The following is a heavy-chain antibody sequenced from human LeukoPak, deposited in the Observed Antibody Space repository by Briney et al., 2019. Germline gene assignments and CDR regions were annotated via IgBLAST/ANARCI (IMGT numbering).Heavy chain of an antibody. CDR1: GFTFSSYA. CDR2: ISSGGDRT. D-gene: IGHD3-16*01. J-gene: IGHJ4*02. CDR3: TREAIATGYAYD. Sequence: GGSLRLSCAASGFTFSSYAMSWVRQAPGKGLEWVSAISSGGDRTYYADSVTGRFTISRDNSKNMLFLQMSSLRAEDAAMYYCTREAIATGYAYDWGQGTLVTVFS. V-gene: IGHV3-23*01.